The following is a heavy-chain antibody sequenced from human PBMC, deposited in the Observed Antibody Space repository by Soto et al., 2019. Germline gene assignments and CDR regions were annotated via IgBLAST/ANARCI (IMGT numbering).Heavy chain of an antibody. J-gene: IGHJ5*02. Sequence: ASVKVSCKASGGTFSSYAISWVRQAPGQGLEWMGGIIPIFGTANYAQKFQGRVTITADESTSTAYMELSSLRSEDTAVYYCASVYCSGGSCYGGNWFDPWGQGTLVTVSS. CDR2: IIPIFGTA. D-gene: IGHD2-15*01. CDR3: ASVYCSGGSCYGGNWFDP. CDR1: GGTFSSYA. V-gene: IGHV1-69*13.